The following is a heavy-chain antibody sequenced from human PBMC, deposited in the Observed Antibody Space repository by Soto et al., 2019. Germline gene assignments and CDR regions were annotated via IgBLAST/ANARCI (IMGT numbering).Heavy chain of an antibody. V-gene: IGHV3-21*01. CDR2: MSSSSSYI. Sequence: EVQLVESGGGLVKPGGSLRLSCAASGFTFSSYSMNWVRQAPGKGLEWVSSMSSSSSYIYYADSVKSRFTVSRDNAKNSLYLQMNSLRAEDTAVYYWERDGMVRGYYDYGMDAWGQGTTVTVSS. CDR3: ERDGMVRGYYDYGMDA. D-gene: IGHD3-10*01. J-gene: IGHJ6*02. CDR1: GFTFSSYS.